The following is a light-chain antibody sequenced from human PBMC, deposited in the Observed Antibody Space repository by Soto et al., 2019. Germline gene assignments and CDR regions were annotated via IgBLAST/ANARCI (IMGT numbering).Light chain of an antibody. J-gene: IGKJ5*01. CDR2: GAS. V-gene: IGKV3-20*01. CDR3: HKYGSSST. CDR1: QSVSSAY. Sequence: IGLTQSAVTLSLSPGERATLSCRATQSVSSAYLPWNQHKPAQAPRLLTYGASSRATGIPDRFSGSGSGTHFTLTISSQEPEDFAVYYRHKYGSSSTFGHGTRLE.